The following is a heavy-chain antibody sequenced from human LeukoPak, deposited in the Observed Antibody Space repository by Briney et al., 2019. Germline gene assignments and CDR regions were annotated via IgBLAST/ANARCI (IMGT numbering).Heavy chain of an antibody. CDR3: ARETSITMVRGVSNP. J-gene: IGHJ5*02. CDR1: GYTFTSYY. CDR2: INPSGGST. Sequence: ASVKVSCKASGYTFTSYYMHWVRQAPGQGLEWMGIINPSGGSTSYAQKFQGRVTMTRDTSTSTVYMELSSLRSEDTVVYYCARETSITMVRGVSNPWGQGTLVTVSS. V-gene: IGHV1-46*01. D-gene: IGHD3-10*01.